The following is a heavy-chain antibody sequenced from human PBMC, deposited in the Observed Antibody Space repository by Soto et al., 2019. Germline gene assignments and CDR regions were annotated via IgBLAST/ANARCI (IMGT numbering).Heavy chain of an antibody. Sequence: SETLSLTCTVSGGSISSSSYHWGWIRQPPGKGLEWIGSIYYSGSTYYNPSLKSRVTISVDTSKSQFSLKLTSVTAADTAVYYCARHSNYYDVLTGYFSSTYNWFDPWGLGTLVTVSS. CDR1: GGSISSSSYH. V-gene: IGHV4-39*01. CDR2: IYYSGST. CDR3: ARHSNYYDVLTGYFSSTYNWFDP. J-gene: IGHJ5*02. D-gene: IGHD3-9*01.